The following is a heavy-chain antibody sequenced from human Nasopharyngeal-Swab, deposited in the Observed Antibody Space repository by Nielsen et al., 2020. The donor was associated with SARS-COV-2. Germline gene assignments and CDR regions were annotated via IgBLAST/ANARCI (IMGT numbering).Heavy chain of an antibody. CDR3: AREMASFDN. CDR2: IYYSVSN. CDR1: GGSMRSYY. J-gene: IGHJ4*02. Sequence: SATLSLTCTVSGGSMRSYYWNWIRQPPGKGLEWIGYIYYSVSNNYNPSLKSRVTISVDTSENQFSLKLRSVTAADSSVYSCAREMASFDNWGQGTLVTVSS. V-gene: IGHV4-59*01. D-gene: IGHD5-24*01.